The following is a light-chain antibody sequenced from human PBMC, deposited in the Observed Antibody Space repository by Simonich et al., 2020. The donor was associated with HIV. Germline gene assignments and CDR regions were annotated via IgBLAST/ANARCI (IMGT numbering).Light chain of an antibody. J-gene: IGKJ4*01. CDR3: QQYNNRPLT. CDR1: QSVLYNSNNKNY. CDR2: WAS. Sequence: DIVMTQSPDSLAVSLGERATINCKSSQSVLYNSNNKNYLAWYQQKPGQPPKLLIYWASTRESGVPDRFSGSGSGTDFTLTISSLQAEDVAIYYCQQYNNRPLTFGGGTKVEIK. V-gene: IGKV4-1*01.